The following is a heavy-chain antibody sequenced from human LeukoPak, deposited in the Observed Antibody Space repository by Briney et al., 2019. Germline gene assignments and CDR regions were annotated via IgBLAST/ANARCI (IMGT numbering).Heavy chain of an antibody. CDR1: GGTFSYYA. J-gene: IGHJ6*03. D-gene: IGHD3-16*01. CDR3: AKADYAYFYMDV. CDR2: IIPIFGAT. V-gene: IGHV1-69*06. Sequence: ASVKVSCKASGGTFSYYAITWVRQAPGQGLEWMGRIIPIFGATNYAQKFQGRITITADNSTATAFMEPSNLRSEDTALYYCAKADYAYFYMDVWGTGTTVSVSS.